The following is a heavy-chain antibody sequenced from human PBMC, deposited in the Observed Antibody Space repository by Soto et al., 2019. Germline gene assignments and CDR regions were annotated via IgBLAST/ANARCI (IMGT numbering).Heavy chain of an antibody. J-gene: IGHJ4*02. CDR1: GVSISSSTYY. CDR2: IYYSGSP. V-gene: IGHV4-39*01. CDR3: ARLMKGDFDY. Sequence: SETLSLTCTVSGVSISSSTYYWGWIRQPPGKGLEWIGNIYYSGSPHYNPSLKSRVTISVDTSKNQFSLKLSSVTATDTAVYYCARLMKGDFDYWGQGTLVTSPQ.